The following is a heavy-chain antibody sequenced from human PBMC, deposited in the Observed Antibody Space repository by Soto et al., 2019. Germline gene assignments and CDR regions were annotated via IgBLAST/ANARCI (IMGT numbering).Heavy chain of an antibody. CDR2: IYYSGST. J-gene: IGHJ4*02. CDR3: ARDRGQLVPFDY. V-gene: IGHV4-61*01. CDR1: GGSVSSGSYY. D-gene: IGHD3-10*01. Sequence: QVQLQESGPGLVKPSETLSLTCTVSGGSVSSGSYYWSWIRQPPGKGLEWIGYIYYSGSTTYNPSHKSRVTISLDTSKNQFSLKLSSVTAADTAVYYCARDRGQLVPFDYWGQGTLVTVSS.